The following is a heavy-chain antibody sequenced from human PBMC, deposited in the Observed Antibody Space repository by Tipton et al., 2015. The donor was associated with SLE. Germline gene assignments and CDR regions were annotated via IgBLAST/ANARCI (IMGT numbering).Heavy chain of an antibody. CDR3: AKESSGSYSGLDD. J-gene: IGHJ4*02. Sequence: SLRLSCATSGFIFNSYGMHWVRQAPGKGLEWVAVISYDGRTKYNEDSVKGRFTISRDNSKNTLYLQMNSLRPEDTAVYYCAKESSGSYSGLDDWGQGTLVTVSS. V-gene: IGHV3-30*18. D-gene: IGHD1-26*01. CDR2: ISYDGRTK. CDR1: GFIFNSYG.